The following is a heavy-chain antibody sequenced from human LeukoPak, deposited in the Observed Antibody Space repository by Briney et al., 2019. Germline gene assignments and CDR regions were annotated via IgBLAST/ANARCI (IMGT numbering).Heavy chain of an antibody. V-gene: IGHV3-53*01. Sequence: PGGSLRLSCAASGFTVSSNYMSWVRQAPGKGLEWVSVIYSDGSTYYAASVKGRFSISRDNSKHTVYLQMNSLRAENTAVYYCARDLREHGVFDIWGQGTRVTVSS. D-gene: IGHD1-26*01. J-gene: IGHJ3*02. CDR2: IYSDGST. CDR1: GFTVSSNY. CDR3: ARDLREHGVFDI.